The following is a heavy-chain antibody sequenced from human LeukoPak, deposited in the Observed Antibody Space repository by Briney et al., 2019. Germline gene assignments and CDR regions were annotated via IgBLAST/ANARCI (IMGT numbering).Heavy chain of an antibody. Sequence: GGSLRLSCAASGFIFGNYPMSWVRQAPGKGLEWVSSISGSGGNTFYADSVKGRFTISRDNSKNTLYLQMSSLRAEDSAIYYCANGLTYGASGGYWGPGTLVTVSS. J-gene: IGHJ4*02. V-gene: IGHV3-23*01. CDR2: ISGSGGNT. CDR1: GFIFGNYP. CDR3: ANGLTYGASGGY. D-gene: IGHD4-17*01.